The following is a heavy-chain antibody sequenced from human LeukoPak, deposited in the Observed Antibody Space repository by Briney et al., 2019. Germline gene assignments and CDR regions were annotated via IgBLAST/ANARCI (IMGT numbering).Heavy chain of an antibody. V-gene: IGHV3-21*01. Sequence: GGSLRLSCAASGFTFSSYSMNWVRQAPGKGLEWVSSISSSSSYIYYADSVKGRFTISRDNAKNSLYLQMNSLRAEDTAVYYCARGGSEKDVGDEAFDIWGQGTMVTVSS. CDR1: GFTFSSYS. D-gene: IGHD3-16*01. CDR2: ISSSSSYI. CDR3: ARGGSEKDVGDEAFDI. J-gene: IGHJ3*02.